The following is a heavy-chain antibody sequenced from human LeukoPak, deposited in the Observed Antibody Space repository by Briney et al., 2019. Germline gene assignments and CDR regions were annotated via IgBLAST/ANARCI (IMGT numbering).Heavy chain of an antibody. D-gene: IGHD5-24*01. Sequence: GASVKVSCKASGYTFTGYYMHWVRQAPGQGLEWMGWINPNSGGTNYAQKFQGWVTMTRDTSISTAYMELSRLRSDDTAVYYCARDDGRDGYNYVFDYWGQGTLVTVSS. J-gene: IGHJ4*02. V-gene: IGHV1-2*04. CDR1: GYTFTGYY. CDR3: ARDDGRDGYNYVFDY. CDR2: INPNSGGT.